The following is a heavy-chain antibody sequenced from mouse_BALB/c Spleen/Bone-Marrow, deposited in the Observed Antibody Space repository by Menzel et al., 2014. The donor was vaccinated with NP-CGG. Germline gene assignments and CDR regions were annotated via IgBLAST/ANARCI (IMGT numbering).Heavy chain of an antibody. J-gene: IGHJ4*01. V-gene: IGHV1-18*01. CDR3: ARDGKGPYAMDY. Sequence: EVMLVESGPELVKPGASMKISCKASGYSFTGYTMNWVKQSHGKNLEWIGLINPYNGGTSYNQKFKGKATLTVDKSSNTVYMELLSLTSEDSAVYYCARDGKGPYAMDYWGQGTSVTASS. D-gene: IGHD2-1*01. CDR1: GYSFTGYT. CDR2: INPYNGGT.